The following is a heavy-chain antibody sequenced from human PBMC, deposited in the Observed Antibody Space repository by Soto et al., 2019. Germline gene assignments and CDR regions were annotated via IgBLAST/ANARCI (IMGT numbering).Heavy chain of an antibody. V-gene: IGHV3-48*01. Sequence: GGSLRLSCAASGFTSSSYSMNWVRQAPGKGLEWVSYIGIGSSTKYYADSVKGRFTISRDNAKNSLYLQMNSLRAEDTAVYYCARDQLYYNDISGRPLNAFDVWGQGTMVTISS. CDR2: IGIGSSTK. D-gene: IGHD3-22*01. CDR3: ARDQLYYNDISGRPLNAFDV. CDR1: GFTSSSYS. J-gene: IGHJ3*01.